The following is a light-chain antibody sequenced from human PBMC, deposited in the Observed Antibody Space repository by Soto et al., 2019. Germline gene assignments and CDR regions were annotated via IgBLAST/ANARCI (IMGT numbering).Light chain of an antibody. V-gene: IGKV3D-20*01. CDR3: WQYGSRWWT. CDR1: PSVSSNY. CDR2: DAS. J-gene: IGKJ1*01. Sequence: SGGSSPSVSSNYLAWYQQKPGLAPRLLIYDASRRATGIPDRFSGSGSGAGIRLSFGGLEPEVIGVYYRWQYGSRWWTFGQGTKVDIK.